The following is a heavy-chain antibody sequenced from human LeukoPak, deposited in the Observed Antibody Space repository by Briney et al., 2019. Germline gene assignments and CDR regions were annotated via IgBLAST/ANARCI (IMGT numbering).Heavy chain of an antibody. CDR1: GFTFSSYA. J-gene: IGHJ3*02. V-gene: IGHV3-23*01. CDR2: ISGSGGST. D-gene: IGHD6-19*01. CDR3: AKDGFASGWYAYAFDI. Sequence: GGSLRLSCAASGFTFSSYAMSWVRQAPGKGLEWASAISGSGGSTYYADSVKGRFTISRDNSKNTLYLQMNSLRAEDTAVYYCAKDGFASGWYAYAFDIWGQGTMVTVSS.